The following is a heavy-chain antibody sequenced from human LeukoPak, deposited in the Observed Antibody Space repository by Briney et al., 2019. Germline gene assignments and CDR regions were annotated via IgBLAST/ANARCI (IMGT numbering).Heavy chain of an antibody. V-gene: IGHV3-21*01. D-gene: IGHD2-15*01. J-gene: IGHJ4*02. CDR1: GVNVRSYS. Sequence: PGGSLRLSCGASGVNVRSYSMNWRRQAPGKGLEWVSSISSSSSYLYYADSVKGRFTISRDNAKNSLYLQMNSLTAEDTAIYYCASDMSSGGRLDYWGQGTLVTVSS. CDR2: ISSSSSYL. CDR3: ASDMSSGGRLDY.